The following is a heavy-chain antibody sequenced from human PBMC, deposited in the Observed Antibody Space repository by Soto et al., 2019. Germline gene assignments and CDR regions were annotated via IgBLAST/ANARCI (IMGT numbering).Heavy chain of an antibody. J-gene: IGHJ6*02. CDR3: ARGLRTGNYGMDV. D-gene: IGHD2-15*01. CDR1: RVAFSKFI. V-gene: IGHV1-69*13. CDR2: IIPIFGTA. Sequence: GASVKVSCKASRVAFSKFIVTWVRQAPGLGLEWVGGIIPIFGTANYAQKFQGRVTITADESTSTAYMELTSLRSEDTAVYYCARGLRTGNYGMDVWGQGTTVTVSS.